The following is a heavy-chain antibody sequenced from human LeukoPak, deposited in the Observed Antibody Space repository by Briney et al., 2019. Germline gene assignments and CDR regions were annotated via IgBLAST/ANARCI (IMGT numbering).Heavy chain of an antibody. CDR1: GASINSYY. J-gene: IGHJ5*02. CDR3: ARGGYSYGYWFWFDP. D-gene: IGHD5-18*01. CDR2: TYNSGST. Sequence: SETLSLTCSVSGASINSYYWNWIRQPPGKGLEWIGNTYNSGSTNYNPSLKSRVTISVDTSKNQFSLKLSSVTAADTAVYYCARGGYSYGYWFWFDPWGQGTLVTVSS. V-gene: IGHV4-59*12.